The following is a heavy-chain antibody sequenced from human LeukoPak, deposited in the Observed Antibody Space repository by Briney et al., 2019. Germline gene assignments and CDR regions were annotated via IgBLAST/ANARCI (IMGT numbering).Heavy chain of an antibody. CDR3: ARGRAPTYYDYVWGGYRPFDY. CDR1: GYTFTSYG. D-gene: IGHD3-16*02. CDR2: ISAYNGNT. V-gene: IGHV1-18*01. J-gene: IGHJ4*02. Sequence: GASVKVSCKASGYTFTSYGISWVRQAPGQGLEWMGWISAYNGNTNYAQKLQGRVTMTTDTSTSTAYMELRSLRSDDTAVYYCARGRAPTYYDYVWGGYRPFDYWGQGTLVTVSS.